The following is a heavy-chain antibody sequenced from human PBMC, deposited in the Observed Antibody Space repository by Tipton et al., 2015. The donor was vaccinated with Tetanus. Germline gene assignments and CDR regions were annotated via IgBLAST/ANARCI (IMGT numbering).Heavy chain of an antibody. CDR2: IYNSGST. CDR1: GGSISSSGYY. V-gene: IGHV4-31*03. J-gene: IGHJ4*02. Sequence: TLSLTCTVSGGSISSSGYYWSWIRQHPGKGLEWIGYIYNSGSTYYNPSLKSRVTILVDTTKNHFSLKLKSVTAADTAVYYCARDQARGARGWNYFDYWGQGSLVTVSS. CDR3: ARDQARGARGWNYFDY. D-gene: IGHD1-26*01.